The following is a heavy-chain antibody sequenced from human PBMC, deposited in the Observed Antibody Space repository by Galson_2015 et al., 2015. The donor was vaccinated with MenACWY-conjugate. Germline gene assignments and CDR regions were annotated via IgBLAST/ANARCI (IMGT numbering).Heavy chain of an antibody. Sequence: SLRLSCAVSEFSVSNNYAMSWVRQAPGKGLEWVSGINGVGGSTYYADSVKGRFTISRDNSKNTLHLLMNSLRAEDTAIYYCAKANPTTWYSPHFFDFWGQRTLVTVSS. CDR1: EFSVSNNYA. CDR2: INGVGGST. V-gene: IGHV3-23*01. D-gene: IGHD2-15*01. J-gene: IGHJ4*02. CDR3: AKANPTTWYSPHFFDF.